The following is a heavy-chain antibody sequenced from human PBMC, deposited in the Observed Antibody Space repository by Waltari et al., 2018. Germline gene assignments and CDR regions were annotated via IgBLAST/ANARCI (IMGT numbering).Heavy chain of an antibody. J-gene: IGHJ4*02. CDR3: ARFSSSWYVVDY. CDR1: GGSISSYY. Sequence: QVQLQESGPGLVKPSETLSLTCTVSGGSISSYYWSWIRQPPGKGLEWIGYIYYSGSTNYSPSLKSRVTISVDTSKNHFSLKLSSVTAADTAVHYCARFSSSWYVVDYCGQGTLVTVSS. CDR2: IYYSGST. V-gene: IGHV4-59*01. D-gene: IGHD6-13*01.